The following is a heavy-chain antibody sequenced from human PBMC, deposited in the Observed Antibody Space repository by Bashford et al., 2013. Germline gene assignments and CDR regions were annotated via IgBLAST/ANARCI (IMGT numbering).Heavy chain of an antibody. CDR1: GYTFNSYY. CDR2: IDPSGGSS. J-gene: IGHJ3*02. CDR3: AKDPKVVSDAFDI. Sequence: VASVKVSCKASGYTFNSYYIHWVRQAPGQRLEWMGIIDPSGGSSSYAQQFRGRITMTRDTSTSTVYMDLSSLRSEDTAVYYCAKDPKVVSDAFDIWGQGTMVTVSS. V-gene: IGHV1-46*02. D-gene: IGHD3-16*01.